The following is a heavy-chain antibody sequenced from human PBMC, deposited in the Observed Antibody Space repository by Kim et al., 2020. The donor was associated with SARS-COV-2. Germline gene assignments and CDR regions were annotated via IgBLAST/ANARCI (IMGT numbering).Heavy chain of an antibody. V-gene: IGHV3-21*01. CDR3: ARDKGHYFGMAV. CDR2: ISSGNT. Sequence: GGSLRLSCAASGFAFNNYNMNWVRQTPGKGLEWVSSISSGNTYYTDSVKGRFTISRDNAKNSLYLQMDSLTAEDTAVYYCARDKGHYFGMAVWGQGTTVTVSS. CDR1: GFAFNNYN. J-gene: IGHJ6*02.